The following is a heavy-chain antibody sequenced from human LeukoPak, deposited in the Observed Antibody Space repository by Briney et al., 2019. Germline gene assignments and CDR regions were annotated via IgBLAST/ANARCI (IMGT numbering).Heavy chain of an antibody. CDR3: ARVGYYYYGMDV. CDR1: GYTFTDYY. Sequence: ASVKVSCKASGYTFTDYYMHWVRQAPGQGLEWMGWINPNSGATNYAQKFQGRVTMTRGTSISTAYMELSRLRSDDTAVYYCARVGYYYYGMDVWGQGTTVTVSS. J-gene: IGHJ6*02. CDR2: INPNSGAT. V-gene: IGHV1-2*02.